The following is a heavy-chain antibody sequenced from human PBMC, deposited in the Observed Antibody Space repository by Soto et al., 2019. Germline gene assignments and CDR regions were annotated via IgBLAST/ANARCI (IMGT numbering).Heavy chain of an antibody. D-gene: IGHD5-12*01. Sequence: QVQLVESGGGLVKPGGSLRLSCAASGFTFSDYDMSWIRQAPGKGLEWVSYISSSSSYTNYADSVKGRFTISRDNAKNSLYLQMNSLRAEDTAVYYCARDHHRYSGYDYVDYWGQGTLVTVSS. CDR3: ARDHHRYSGYDYVDY. J-gene: IGHJ4*02. CDR1: GFTFSDYD. V-gene: IGHV3-11*05. CDR2: ISSSSSYT.